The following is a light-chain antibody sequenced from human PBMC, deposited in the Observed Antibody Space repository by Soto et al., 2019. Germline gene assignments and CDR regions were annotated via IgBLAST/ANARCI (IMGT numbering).Light chain of an antibody. Sequence: DIVMTQSPLSLPVTPGEPASISCRSSQSLLHSNGYNYLDWYLQKPGQSPQLLIYLGSNRASGVPDRFSGSGSGTDFTLKISRVEAEDVWVYYCMQALQTPLTFGGGTKVAIK. V-gene: IGKV2-28*01. CDR2: LGS. CDR3: MQALQTPLT. J-gene: IGKJ4*01. CDR1: QSLLHSNGYNY.